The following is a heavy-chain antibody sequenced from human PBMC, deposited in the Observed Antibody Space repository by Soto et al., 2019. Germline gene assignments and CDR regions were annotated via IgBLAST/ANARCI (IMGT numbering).Heavy chain of an antibody. CDR2: MYHSGST. J-gene: IGHJ5*02. Sequence: SETLSLTCAVSGGSISSGGYSWSWIRQPPGKGLEWIGYMYHSGSTYYNPSLKSRVTISIDRSKNQFSLKLSSVTAADTAVYYCARQSSGWYNWFDPWGQGTLVTVSS. CDR3: ARQSSGWYNWFDP. CDR1: GGSISSGGYS. D-gene: IGHD6-19*01. V-gene: IGHV4-30-2*01.